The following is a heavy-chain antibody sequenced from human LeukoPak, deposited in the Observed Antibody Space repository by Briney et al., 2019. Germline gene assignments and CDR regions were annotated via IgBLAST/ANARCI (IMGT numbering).Heavy chain of an antibody. CDR1: GFTFSNYW. D-gene: IGHD3-16*01. CDR3: ARKWGSPDY. V-gene: IGHV3-7*01. J-gene: IGHJ4*02. CDR2: IKQDGSEK. Sequence: GGSLRLSCAASGFTFSNYWMSWVRQTPGKGLEWVANIKQDGSEKYYVDSVKGRFTISRDNAKNSLYLQMNSLRAEDTAVYYCARKWGSPDYWGQGVLVTVSS.